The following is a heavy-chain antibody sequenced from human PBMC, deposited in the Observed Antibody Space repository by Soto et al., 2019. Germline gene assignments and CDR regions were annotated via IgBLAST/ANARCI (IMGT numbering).Heavy chain of an antibody. CDR1: GFTFSSYA. V-gene: IGHV3-23*01. D-gene: IGHD5-18*01. CDR3: AKGTWGYSYGDY. Sequence: EVQLLESGGGLVQPGGSLRLSCAASGFTFSSYAMSWVRQAPGKGLEWVQAISGSGVSTYYADSVKGRFTISRDNSKNALYPQMNSLRAEDTAVDYCAKGTWGYSYGDYWGQGTLVTVSS. CDR2: ISGSGVST. J-gene: IGHJ4*02.